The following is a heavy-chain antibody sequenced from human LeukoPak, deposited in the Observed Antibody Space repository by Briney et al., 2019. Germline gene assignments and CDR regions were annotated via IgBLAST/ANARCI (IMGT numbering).Heavy chain of an antibody. D-gene: IGHD1-20*01. CDR2: IYYSGST. J-gene: IGHJ6*03. CDR1: GGSISSYY. CDR3: ARVTSHYYYYYYMEV. V-gene: IGHV4-59*01. Sequence: PSGTLSLTCTVSGGSISSYYWSWIRQPPGKGLEWIGYIYYSGSTNYNPSLKSRVTISVDTSKNQFSLKLSSVTAADTAVYYCARVTSHYYYYYYMEVWGKGTTVTISS.